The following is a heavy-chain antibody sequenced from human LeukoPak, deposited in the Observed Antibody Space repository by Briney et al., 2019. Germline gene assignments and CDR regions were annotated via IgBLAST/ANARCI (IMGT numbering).Heavy chain of an antibody. CDR1: GFTFSSYW. J-gene: IGHJ4*02. CDR2: IKQDGSEK. Sequence: GGSLRLSCAASGFTFSSYWMSWVRQAPGKGLEWVANIKQDGSEKYYVDSVKGRFTISRDNAKNSLYLQMNSLRAEDTAVYYCARSGQLVAPNFDYWGQGTLVTVSS. V-gene: IGHV3-7*02. CDR3: ARSGQLVAPNFDY. D-gene: IGHD6-6*01.